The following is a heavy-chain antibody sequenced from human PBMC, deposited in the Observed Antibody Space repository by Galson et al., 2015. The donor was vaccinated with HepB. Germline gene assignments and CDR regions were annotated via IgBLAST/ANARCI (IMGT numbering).Heavy chain of an antibody. CDR2: IIPIFRTP. J-gene: IGHJ5*02. CDR1: GGTFSSYT. V-gene: IGHV1-69*13. Sequence: SVKVSCKASGGTFSSYTINWVRQAPRQGLEWMGGIIPIFRTPNYGENFQGRVTITADESTNTAYMELSRLTSEDTAVYYCARATGGYDRNWFDPWGQGTLVTVSS. D-gene: IGHD5-12*01. CDR3: ARATGGYDRNWFDP.